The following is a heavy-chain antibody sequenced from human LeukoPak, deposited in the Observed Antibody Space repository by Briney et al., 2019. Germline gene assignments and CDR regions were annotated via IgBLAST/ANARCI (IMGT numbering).Heavy chain of an antibody. CDR2: IRYDGSNK. V-gene: IGHV3-30*02. J-gene: IGHJ5*02. D-gene: IGHD3-10*01. CDR3: AKDLMATSYYGSGSSNWFDP. CDR1: GFTFSSYG. Sequence: GGSLRLSCAASGFTFSSYGMHWVRQAAGKGLEWAAFIRYDGSNKYYADSVKGRFTISRDNSKYTLYLQMNSLRAEDTAVYYCAKDLMATSYYGSGSSNWFDPWGQGTLVTVSS.